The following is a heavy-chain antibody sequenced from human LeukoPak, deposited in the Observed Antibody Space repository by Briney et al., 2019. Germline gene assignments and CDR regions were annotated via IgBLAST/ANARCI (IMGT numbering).Heavy chain of an antibody. V-gene: IGHV3-21*01. CDR2: ITSSSSYI. Sequence: GGSLRLSCAASKFTFNSYRMNWVRQAPGKGLEWVSSITSSSSYIYYADSVKGRFTFSRDNAKNSLSLQMNSLRAEDTAVYYCARDGEVGVGRWFDPWGQGTLVTVSS. D-gene: IGHD1-26*01. J-gene: IGHJ5*02. CDR3: ARDGEVGVGRWFDP. CDR1: KFTFNSYR.